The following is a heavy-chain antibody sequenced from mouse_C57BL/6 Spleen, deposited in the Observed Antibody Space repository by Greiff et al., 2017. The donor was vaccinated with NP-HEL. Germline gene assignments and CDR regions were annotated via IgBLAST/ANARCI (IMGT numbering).Heavy chain of an antibody. CDR2: INPNNGGT. Sequence: EVQLQQSGPELVKPGASVKISCKASGYTFTDYYMNWVKQSHGKSLEWIGDINPNNGGTSYKQKLKGKATLTVDKSSSTAYMELRSLTSEDSAVYYCARRGPHWYFDVWGTRTTVTVSS. V-gene: IGHV1-26*01. CDR3: ARRGPHWYFDV. J-gene: IGHJ1*03. CDR1: GYTFTDYY.